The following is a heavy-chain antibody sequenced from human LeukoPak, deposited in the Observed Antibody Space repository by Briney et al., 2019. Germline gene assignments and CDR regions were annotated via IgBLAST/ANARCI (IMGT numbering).Heavy chain of an antibody. CDR2: ISSSYSTM. CDR3: ARDASGWGFTDY. V-gene: IGHV3-48*02. D-gene: IGHD6-19*01. Sequence: GSXRLXCAASGFTFSSYSMNWVRQAPGKGLEWVSYISSSYSTMYYADSVRGRFTISRDNAKNSLYLQMNSLRDEDTAVYYCARDASGWGFTDYWGQGTLVTVSS. CDR1: GFTFSSYS. J-gene: IGHJ4*02.